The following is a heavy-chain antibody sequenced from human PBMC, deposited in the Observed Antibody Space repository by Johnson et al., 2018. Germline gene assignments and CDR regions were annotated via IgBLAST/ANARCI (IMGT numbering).Heavy chain of an antibody. CDR3: ARDRDYSNYYYYMDV. Sequence: VQLVQSGGGLVQPGGSLRLSCAASGFTFSDHYMDWVRQAPGKGLEWVGRTRNKANSYTTEYAASVNGRFTISRVDSKNSLYLQMNSLKTEDTAVYYSARDRDYSNYYYYMDVWGKGTTVTVSS. V-gene: IGHV3-72*01. D-gene: IGHD4-11*01. CDR1: GFTFSDHY. CDR2: TRNKANSYTT. J-gene: IGHJ6*03.